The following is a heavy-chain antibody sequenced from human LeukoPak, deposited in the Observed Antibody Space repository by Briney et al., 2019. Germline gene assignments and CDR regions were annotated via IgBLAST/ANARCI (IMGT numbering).Heavy chain of an antibody. CDR1: GFTFSNYA. D-gene: IGHD3-22*01. Sequence: GGSLRLSCAASGFTFSNYAVSWVCQAPRKGLEWVSTVGGRSSGTYYADSVKGRFTISRDNSENTFYLQMNSLRVEDTAVYYCARGAYYYEDWGQGTLVTVSS. J-gene: IGHJ4*02. V-gene: IGHV3-23*01. CDR3: ARGAYYYED. CDR2: VGGRSSGT.